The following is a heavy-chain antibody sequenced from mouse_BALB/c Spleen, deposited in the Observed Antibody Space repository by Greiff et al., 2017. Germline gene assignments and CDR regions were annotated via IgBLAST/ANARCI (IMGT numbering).Heavy chain of an antibody. CDR2: IWGDGST. D-gene: IGHD1-1*01. V-gene: IGHV2-6-7*01. J-gene: IGHJ2*01. CDR3: ARAHYYGSSYDFDY. CDR1: GFSLTGYG. Sequence: VKLMESGPGLVAPSQSLSITCTVSGFSLTGYGVNWVRQPPGKGLEWLGMIWGDGSTDYNSALKSRLSISKDNSKSQVFLKMNSLQTDDTARYYCARAHYYGSSYDFDYWGQGTTLTVSS.